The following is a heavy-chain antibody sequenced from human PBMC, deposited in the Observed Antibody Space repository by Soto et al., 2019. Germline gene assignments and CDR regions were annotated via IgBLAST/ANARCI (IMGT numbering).Heavy chain of an antibody. CDR1: GYTFTSYG. CDR2: ISAYNGNT. Sequence: GASVQVSCKASGYTFTSYGISWVRQAPGQGLEWMGWISAYNGNTNYAQKLQGRVTMTTDTSTSTAYMELRSLRSDDTAVYYCARDHLILPAHDFFYGSDVWGQGAKVTVSS. V-gene: IGHV1-18*04. D-gene: IGHD2-21*02. J-gene: IGHJ6*02. CDR3: ARDHLILPAHDFFYGSDV.